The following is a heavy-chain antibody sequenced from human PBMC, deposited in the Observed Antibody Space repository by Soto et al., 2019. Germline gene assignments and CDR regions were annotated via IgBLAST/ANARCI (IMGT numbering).Heavy chain of an antibody. CDR3: ARVPMNIVGGLDY. CDR1: GYTFTGYH. J-gene: IGHJ4*02. D-gene: IGHD2-15*01. V-gene: IGHV1-2*02. Sequence: ASVKVSCKASGYTFTGYHMHWVRQAPGQGLERMGWINPNSGGTNYAQKFQGRVTMTRDTSISTAYMELSGLRSDDTAVYYCARVPMNIVGGLDYWGQGTLVTVSS. CDR2: INPNSGGT.